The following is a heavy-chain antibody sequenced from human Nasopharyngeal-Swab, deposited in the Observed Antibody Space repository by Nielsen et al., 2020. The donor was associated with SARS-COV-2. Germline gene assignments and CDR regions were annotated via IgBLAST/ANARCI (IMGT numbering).Heavy chain of an antibody. J-gene: IGHJ6*02. Sequence: VRQMPGKGLEWMGIIYPGDSDTRYSPSFQGHVTISADKSISTAYLQWSSLKASDTAMYYCIQASNYYYYGMDVWGQGTTVTVSS. D-gene: IGHD5-18*01. V-gene: IGHV5-51*01. CDR3: IQASNYYYYGMDV. CDR2: IYPGDSDT.